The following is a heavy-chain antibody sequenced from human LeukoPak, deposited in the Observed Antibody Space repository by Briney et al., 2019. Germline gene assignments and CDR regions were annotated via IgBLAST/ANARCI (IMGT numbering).Heavy chain of an antibody. CDR1: GFSFSNYA. V-gene: IGHV3-23*01. Sequence: GGSLRLSCAASGFSFSNYAMSWVRQAPGKGLEWVSAISGSGAYTYYADSVKGRFTLSRDNSKNTLYLQMNSLRADDTAIYYCAKGLKLSKDAFDICGQGTMVTVSS. J-gene: IGHJ3*02. CDR3: AKGLKLSKDAFDI. CDR2: ISGSGAYT. D-gene: IGHD2-15*01.